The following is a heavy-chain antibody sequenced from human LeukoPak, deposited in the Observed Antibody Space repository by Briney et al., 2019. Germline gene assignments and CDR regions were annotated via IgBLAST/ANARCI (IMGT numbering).Heavy chain of an antibody. CDR1: GFSLTTTGVG. D-gene: IGHD5-24*01. J-gene: IGHJ3*02. CDR3: ARRREMATLVYAFDI. V-gene: IGHV2-5*01. CDR2: IYWNDDK. Sequence: ESGPTLVKPTQTLTLTCTFSGFSLTTTGVGVGWIRQPPGKALEWLALIYWNDDKRYSPSLKSRLTITKDTSKNQVVLTMTNMDPVDTATYYCARRREMATLVYAFDIWGQGTMVTVSS.